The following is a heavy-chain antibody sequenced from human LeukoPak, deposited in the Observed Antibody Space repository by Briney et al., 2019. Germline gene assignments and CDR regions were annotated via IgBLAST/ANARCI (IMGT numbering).Heavy chain of an antibody. D-gene: IGHD6-13*01. V-gene: IGHV3-48*02. CDR2: ISSSSSTI. CDR1: GFTFSSYS. Sequence: GGSLRLSCAASGFTFSSYSMNWVRQAPGKGLEWVSYISSSSSTIYYADSVKGRFTISRDNAKNSLYLQMNSLRDEDTAVYYCAAVPYSNFAIAAADHWGQGTLVTVSS. CDR3: AAVPYSNFAIAAADH. J-gene: IGHJ4*02.